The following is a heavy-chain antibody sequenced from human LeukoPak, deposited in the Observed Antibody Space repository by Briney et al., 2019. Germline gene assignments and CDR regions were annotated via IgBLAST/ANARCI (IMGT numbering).Heavy chain of an antibody. CDR1: GYTFTGYY. V-gene: IGHV1-2*02. CDR3: ARVGYSYESGY. CDR2: INPNSGGT. Sequence: ASVKVSCKASGYTFTGYYMHWVRQAPGQGLEWMGWINPNSGGTNYAQKFQGRVTMTRDTSISTAYMELSSLRSEDTAVYCCARVGYSYESGYWGQGTLVTVSS. J-gene: IGHJ4*02. D-gene: IGHD5-18*01.